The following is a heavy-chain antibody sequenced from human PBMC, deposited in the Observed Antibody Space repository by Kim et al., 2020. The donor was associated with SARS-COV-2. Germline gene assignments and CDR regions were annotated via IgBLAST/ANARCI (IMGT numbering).Heavy chain of an antibody. CDR1: GFTFSSYG. CDR3: AKDLKSTSRSGSYPLPDY. V-gene: IGHV3-30*18. J-gene: IGHJ4*02. Sequence: GGSLRLSCAASGFTFSSYGMHWVRQAPGKGLEWVAVISDDGSNKYYADSVKGRFTISRDNSKNTLYLQMNSLRAEDTAVYYCAKDLKSTSRSGSYPLPDYWGQGTLVTVSS. CDR2: ISDDGSNK. D-gene: IGHD3-10*01.